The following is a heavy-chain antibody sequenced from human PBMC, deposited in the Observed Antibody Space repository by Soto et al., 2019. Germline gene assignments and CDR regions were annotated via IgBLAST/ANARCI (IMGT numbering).Heavy chain of an antibody. CDR1: GGTFSSYA. V-gene: IGHV1-69*06. CDR2: IIPIFGTA. CDR3: GSGHYYYYGMDV. J-gene: IGHJ6*02. Sequence: AASVKVSCKASGGTFSSYAISWVRQAPGQGLEWMGGIIPIFGTANYAQKFQGRVTITADKSTSTAYMELSSLRSEDTAVYYCGSGHYYYYGMDVWGQGTTVTVSS.